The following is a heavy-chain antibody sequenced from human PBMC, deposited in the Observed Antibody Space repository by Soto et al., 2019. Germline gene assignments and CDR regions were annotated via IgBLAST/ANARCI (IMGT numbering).Heavy chain of an antibody. J-gene: IGHJ3*02. CDR1: GFTVSSNY. CDR2: IYSGGST. V-gene: IGHV3-66*01. D-gene: IGHD2-2*01. CDR3: ARDPFPYCSSTSCYGKGGAFDI. Sequence: EVQLVESGGGLVQPGGSLRLSCAASGFTVSSNYMSWVRQAPGKGLEWVSVIYSGGSTYYADSVKGRFIISRDNSKNTLYLQMNSLRAEDTAVYYCARDPFPYCSSTSCYGKGGAFDIWGQGTMVTVSS.